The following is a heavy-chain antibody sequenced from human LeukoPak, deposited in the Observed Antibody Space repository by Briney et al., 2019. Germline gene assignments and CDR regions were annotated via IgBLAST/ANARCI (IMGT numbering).Heavy chain of an antibody. CDR2: ISYDGSNK. CDR3: ARTRGAYYYYYMDV. D-gene: IGHD3-10*01. Sequence: GGSLRLSCAASGFTFSSYAMHWVRQAPGKGLEWVAVISYDGSNKYYADSVKGRFTISRDNSKNTLYLQMNSLRAEDTAVYYCARTRGAYYYYYMDVWGKGTTVTVSS. CDR1: GFTFSSYA. V-gene: IGHV3-30-3*01. J-gene: IGHJ6*03.